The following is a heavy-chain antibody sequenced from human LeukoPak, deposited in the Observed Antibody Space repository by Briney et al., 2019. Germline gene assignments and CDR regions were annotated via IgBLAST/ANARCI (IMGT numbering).Heavy chain of an antibody. D-gene: IGHD3-3*01. Sequence: GASVKVSCKASGYTFTSYAMHWVRQAPGQRLEWMGWINAGNGNTKYSQKFQGRVTITRDTSASTAYMELSSLRSEDTAVYYCARDYDFWSGYAGYFDYWGQGTLVTVSS. V-gene: IGHV1-3*01. CDR1: GYTFTSYA. J-gene: IGHJ4*02. CDR2: INAGNGNT. CDR3: ARDYDFWSGYAGYFDY.